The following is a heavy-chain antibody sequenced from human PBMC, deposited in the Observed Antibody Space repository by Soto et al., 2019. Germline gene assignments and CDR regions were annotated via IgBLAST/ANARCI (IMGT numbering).Heavy chain of an antibody. V-gene: IGHV2-5*02. CDR2: DHWDDDE. D-gene: IGHD3-22*01. CDR1: GFSLSTRGVA. Sequence: QITLKESGPTLVKPTQPLTLTCTFSGFSLSTRGVAVGWIRQPQAKALECFGLDHWDDDERYSPSLNNSVTITKDPCKSQVVLKMTNMDPVDTATYYGARDRRRYYGFDYWGQGSLVTVSS. J-gene: IGHJ4*02. CDR3: ARDRRRYYGFDY.